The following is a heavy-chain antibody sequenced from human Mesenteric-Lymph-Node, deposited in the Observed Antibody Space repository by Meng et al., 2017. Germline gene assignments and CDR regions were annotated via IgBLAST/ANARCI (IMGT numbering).Heavy chain of an antibody. D-gene: IGHD4-11*01. Sequence: SETLSLTCTVSGGSISSHFWSWIRQPPGKGLEWIGHIYYSGSTVYNPSLKSRVTISVDTSKNQFSLTLTSVTAADTAVYFCARSISNSAWYGKIGYFFNNWGQGTLVTVSS. CDR2: IYYSGST. V-gene: IGHV4-59*11. CDR1: GGSISSHF. CDR3: ARSISNSAWYGKIGYFFNN. J-gene: IGHJ4*02.